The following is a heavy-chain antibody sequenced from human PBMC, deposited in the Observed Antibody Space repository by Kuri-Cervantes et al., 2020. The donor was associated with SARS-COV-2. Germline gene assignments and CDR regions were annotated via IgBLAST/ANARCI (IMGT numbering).Heavy chain of an antibody. CDR3: ARDSLSRRKSSDYMDV. V-gene: IGHV1-46*01. CDR2: INPSGGST. Sequence: ASVKVSCKAPGGTFSSYAINWVRQAPGQGLEWMGMINPSGGSTTYGQEFQGRVTMTRDTSTSTVFMQLSSLRSEDTALYYCARDSLSRRKSSDYMDVWGKGTTVTVSS. CDR1: GGTFSSYA. J-gene: IGHJ6*03.